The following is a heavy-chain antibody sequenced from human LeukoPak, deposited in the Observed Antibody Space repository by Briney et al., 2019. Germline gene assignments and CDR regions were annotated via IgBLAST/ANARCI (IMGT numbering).Heavy chain of an antibody. Sequence: SETLSLTCAVYGGSFSGYYWSCVRQPPRKGLGKIGEITHTGSTHSNPSLKSVVTISVDTSKNQFSLKLSFVIAADAAVYYCARGGAKKGIKNSSGWSRGSWFDPWGQGTLVTVSS. D-gene: IGHD6-19*01. CDR1: GGSFSGYY. CDR2: ITHTGST. J-gene: IGHJ5*02. V-gene: IGHV4-34*01. CDR3: ARGGAKKGIKNSSGWSRGSWFDP.